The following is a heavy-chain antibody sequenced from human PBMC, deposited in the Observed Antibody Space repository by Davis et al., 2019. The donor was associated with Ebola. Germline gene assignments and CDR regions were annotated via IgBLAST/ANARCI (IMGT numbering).Heavy chain of an antibody. D-gene: IGHD6-25*01. CDR3: ARAWYSSGLGRFDP. J-gene: IGHJ5*02. CDR2: INSDGSST. CDR1: GFTFSSYW. V-gene: IGHV3-74*01. Sequence: PGGSLRLSCAASGFTFSSYWMHWVRQAPGKGLVWVSRINSDGSSTSYADSVKGRFTISRDNAKNTLYLQMNSLRAEDTAVYYCARAWYSSGLGRFDPWGQGTLVTVSS.